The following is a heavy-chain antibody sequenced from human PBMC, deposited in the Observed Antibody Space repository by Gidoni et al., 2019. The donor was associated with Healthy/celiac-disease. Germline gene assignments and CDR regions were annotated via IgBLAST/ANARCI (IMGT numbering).Heavy chain of an antibody. J-gene: IGHJ5*02. V-gene: IGHV3-33*01. D-gene: IGHD6-19*01. CDR1: GFTFSSYG. CDR3: ARDRGEWLVRGWFDP. CDR2: IWYDGSNK. Sequence: QVQLVESGGGVVQPGRSLRLSCAASGFTFSSYGMPWVRQAPGKGLERVAVIWYDGSNKYYADSVKGRFTISRDNSKNTLYLQMNSLRAEDTAVYYCARDRGEWLVRGWFDPWGQGTLVTVSS.